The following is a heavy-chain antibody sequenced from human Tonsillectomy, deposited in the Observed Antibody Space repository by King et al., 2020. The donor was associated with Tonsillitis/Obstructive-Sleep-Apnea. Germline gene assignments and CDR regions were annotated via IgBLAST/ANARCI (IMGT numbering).Heavy chain of an antibody. CDR2: ISYDGSNK. D-gene: IGHD6-19*01. CDR3: AKDLRAVAAYYYGMDV. V-gene: IGHV3-30*18. Sequence: VQLVESGGGVAQPGRSLRLSCAVSGFTFSSYGMHWVRQAPGKGLEWVAVISYDGSNKYYADSVKGRFTISRDNSKKTLYLQMNSLRADDTAVYYCAKDLRAVAAYYYGMDVWGQGTTVTVSS. J-gene: IGHJ6*02. CDR1: GFTFSSYG.